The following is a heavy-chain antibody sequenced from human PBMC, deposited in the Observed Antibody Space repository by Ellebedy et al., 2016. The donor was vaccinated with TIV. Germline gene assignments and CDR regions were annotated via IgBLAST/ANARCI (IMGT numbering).Heavy chain of an antibody. CDR1: GFTFSFYW. V-gene: IGHV3-15*01. Sequence: GGSLRLXXAASGFTFSFYWMGWVRQAPGKGMEWVGRIKSKTDGGAIDYAAPVRGRFTISRDDLRNTLLLQINSLTTEDTGVYYCATVRYCTDTLCPYYSYKDIWGKGTTVTVSS. CDR3: ATVRYCTDTLCPYYSYKDI. J-gene: IGHJ6*03. D-gene: IGHD2-8*02. CDR2: IKSKTDGGAI.